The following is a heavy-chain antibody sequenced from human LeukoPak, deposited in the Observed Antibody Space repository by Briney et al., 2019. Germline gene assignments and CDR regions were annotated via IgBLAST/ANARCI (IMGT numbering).Heavy chain of an antibody. V-gene: IGHV3-48*01. CDR3: AKDRSGSYSQGLDY. D-gene: IGHD1-26*01. Sequence: GGSLRLSCAGSGFIFGGYTMNWVRQAPGKGLVWLSYISASGGNMFYADSVKGRFTISRDNAKNSVYLQMNSLRAEDTAVYYCAKDRSGSYSQGLDYWGQGTLVTVSS. CDR1: GFIFGGYT. J-gene: IGHJ4*02. CDR2: ISASGGNM.